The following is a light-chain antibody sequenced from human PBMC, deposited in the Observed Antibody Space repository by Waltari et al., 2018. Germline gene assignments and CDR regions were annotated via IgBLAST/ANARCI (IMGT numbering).Light chain of an antibody. V-gene: IGLV3-21*04. CDR2: YDS. CDR1: NIGSKS. Sequence: SYVLTQPPSVSVAPGKTARITCGGNNIGSKSVHWYQQKPGQAPVLVIYYDSDRPSGIPERCSGSNSGNTATLTISRVEAGDEADYYCQVWDSSSVVFGGGTKLTVL. J-gene: IGLJ2*01. CDR3: QVWDSSSVV.